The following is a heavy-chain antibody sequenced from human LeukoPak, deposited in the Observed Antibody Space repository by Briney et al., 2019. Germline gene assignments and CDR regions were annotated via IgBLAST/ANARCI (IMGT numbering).Heavy chain of an antibody. Sequence: SVKVSCKASGGTFSSYAISWVRQAPGQGLEWMGGIIPIFGTANYAQKFQGRVTITTDESTSTAYMELSSLRSEDTAVYYCARHPGYSSSWYEDWFDPWGQGTLVTVSS. V-gene: IGHV1-69*05. J-gene: IGHJ5*02. CDR1: GGTFSSYA. D-gene: IGHD6-13*01. CDR2: IIPIFGTA. CDR3: ARHPGYSSSWYEDWFDP.